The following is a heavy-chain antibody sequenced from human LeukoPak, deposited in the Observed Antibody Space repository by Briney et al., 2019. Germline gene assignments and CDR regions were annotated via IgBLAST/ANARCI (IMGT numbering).Heavy chain of an antibody. CDR1: GFTFRTTW. CDR2: MNSDGADT. Sequence: GGSLRLSCVASGFTFRTTWTHWVRQAPGKGLVWVSRMNSDGADTTYADSVKGRFTMSRDNAEDTLYLEMDSLRAEDTAVYYCAKGIEGATDCWGQGTLVTVSS. J-gene: IGHJ4*02. D-gene: IGHD1-26*01. CDR3: AKGIEGATDC. V-gene: IGHV3-74*01.